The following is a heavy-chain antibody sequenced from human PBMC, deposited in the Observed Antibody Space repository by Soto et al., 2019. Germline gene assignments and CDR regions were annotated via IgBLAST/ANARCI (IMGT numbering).Heavy chain of an antibody. J-gene: IGHJ5*02. CDR3: ARVPSP. V-gene: IGHV4-30-2*01. CDR1: GGSISSGGYS. CDR2: IYHSGTT. Sequence: QLQLQESGAGLVKPSQTLSLTSAASGGSISSGGYSWSCIRQPPGKGLEWTGYIYHSGTTYYNPSLKSRVSISLDMSKNQFSLKLSSVTAAATAVYYCARVPSPWGQGTLVTVSS.